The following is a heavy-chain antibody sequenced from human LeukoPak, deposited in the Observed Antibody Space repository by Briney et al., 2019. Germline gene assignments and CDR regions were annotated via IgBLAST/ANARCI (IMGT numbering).Heavy chain of an antibody. D-gene: IGHD6-19*01. CDR3: ARGIEGTAVAGDY. CDR2: IYYSGNT. Sequence: PSETLSLTCTVSGGSISSYYWSWIRQPPGKGLEWIGYIYYSGNTNYNPSLKSRVTISVDTSKNQFSLKLSSVTAADTAVYYCARGIEGTAVAGDYWGQGTLVTVSS. J-gene: IGHJ4*02. CDR1: GGSISSYY. V-gene: IGHV4-59*01.